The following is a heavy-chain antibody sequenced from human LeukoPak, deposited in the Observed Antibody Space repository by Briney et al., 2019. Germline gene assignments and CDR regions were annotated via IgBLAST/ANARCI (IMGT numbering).Heavy chain of an antibody. V-gene: IGHV4-4*09. J-gene: IGHJ3*02. Sequence: SETLSLTCTVSGGSISSYYWSWIRQPPGKGLEWIGYIYTSGSTNYNPSLKSRVTISVDTSKNQFSLKLSSVTAADTAVYYCARDTTSDWGNGAFDIWGQGTMVTVSS. CDR2: IYTSGST. D-gene: IGHD3-16*01. CDR1: GGSISSYY. CDR3: ARDTTSDWGNGAFDI.